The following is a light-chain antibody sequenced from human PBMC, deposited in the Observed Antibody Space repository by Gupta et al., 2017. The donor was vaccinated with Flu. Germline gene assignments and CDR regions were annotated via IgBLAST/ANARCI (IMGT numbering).Light chain of an antibody. V-gene: IGLV2-14*01. Sequence: QSALTQPASVSGSPGQALTISCTGTSSDVGGYSFVSLYQQHPGKAPKLLIYEVTYRPSGISSRFSGSKSGNTASLTISVLQAEDEADYYCSSYTSISTGVFGGGTKLTVL. CDR1: SSDVGGYSF. J-gene: IGLJ3*02. CDR2: EVT. CDR3: SSYTSISTGV.